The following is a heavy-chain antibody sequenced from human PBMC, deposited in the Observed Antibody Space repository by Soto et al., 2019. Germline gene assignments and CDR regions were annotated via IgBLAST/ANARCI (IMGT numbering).Heavy chain of an antibody. D-gene: IGHD3-22*01. CDR3: ARVSWDSSGYAYYFDY. V-gene: IGHV4-30-2*01. J-gene: IGHJ4*02. CDR2: IYHSGST. Sequence: PSETLSLTCAVSSGSICSGGYSWSWIRQPPGKGLEWIGYIYHSGSTYYNPSLKSRVTISVDRSKNQFSLKLSSVTAADTAVYYCARVSWDSSGYAYYFDYWGQGTLVTVSS. CDR1: SGSICSGGYS.